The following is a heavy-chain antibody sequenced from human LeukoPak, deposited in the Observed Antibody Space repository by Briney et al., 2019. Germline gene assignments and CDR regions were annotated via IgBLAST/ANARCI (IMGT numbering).Heavy chain of an antibody. CDR3: ARSHDHLWGNYPDY. CDR1: GGSIYSTNW. V-gene: IGHV4/OR15-8*01. D-gene: IGHD3-16*02. J-gene: IGHJ4*02. CDR2: IHHDGRI. Sequence: SETLSLTCDVSGGSIYSTNWWNWVRQPPGKGLEWIGEIHHDGRINYNPSLKSRVTLSVDKSKNQFSLRLNSVTAADTAMYYCARSHDHLWGNYPDYWGQGTLVTVSS.